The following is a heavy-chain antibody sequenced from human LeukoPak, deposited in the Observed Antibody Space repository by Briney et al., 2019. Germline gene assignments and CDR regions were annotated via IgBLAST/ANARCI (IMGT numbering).Heavy chain of an antibody. CDR1: GFTFSSSS. V-gene: IGHV3-21*01. CDR2: IGSSDSYI. Sequence: PGGSLRLSCAASGFTFSSSSMSWVRQAPGKGLEWVSSIGSSDSYIYYADSMKGRFTISRDNAKNSLYLQMNSLRAEDTAVYYCARDSGISGTFDYWGQGTLVTVSS. J-gene: IGHJ4*02. D-gene: IGHD1-20*01. CDR3: ARDSGISGTFDY.